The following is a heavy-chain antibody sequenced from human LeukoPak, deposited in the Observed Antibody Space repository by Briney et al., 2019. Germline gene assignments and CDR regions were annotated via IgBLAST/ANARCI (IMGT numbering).Heavy chain of an antibody. D-gene: IGHD6-19*01. Sequence: GGSLRLSCAASGFTFSSYGMHWVRQAPGKGLEWVAVISYDGSNKYYADSVKGRFTISRDNSKNTPYLQMNSLRAEDTAVYYCAKEGRSGWYYFDYWGQGTLVTVSS. V-gene: IGHV3-30*18. CDR3: AKEGRSGWYYFDY. CDR2: ISYDGSNK. CDR1: GFTFSSYG. J-gene: IGHJ4*02.